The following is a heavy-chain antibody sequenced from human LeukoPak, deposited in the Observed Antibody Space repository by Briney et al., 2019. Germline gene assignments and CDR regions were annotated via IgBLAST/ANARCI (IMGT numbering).Heavy chain of an antibody. CDR1: GGSITSGGYY. J-gene: IGHJ4*02. CDR3: ARSWFGELSHFNY. D-gene: IGHD3-10*01. Sequence: PSETLSLTCTVSGGSITSGGYYWSWIRQHPGKGLEWIGHIYYSGYTYYNPSLKSRVTKSVDTSKNQFSLKLSSVTAADTAVYYCARSWFGELSHFNYWGQGTLVRVSS. V-gene: IGHV4-31*03. CDR2: IYYSGYT.